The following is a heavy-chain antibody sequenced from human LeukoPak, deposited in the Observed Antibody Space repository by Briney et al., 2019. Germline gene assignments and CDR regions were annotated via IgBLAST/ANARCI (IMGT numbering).Heavy chain of an antibody. CDR2: INHSGST. CDR3: ARLVPAAIGPLPTYYYYMDV. D-gene: IGHD2-2*02. V-gene: IGHV4-34*01. J-gene: IGHJ6*03. Sequence: SETLSLTCAVYGGSFSGYYWSWIRQPPGKGREWIGEINHSGSTNYNPSLKSRVTISVDTSKNQFSLKLSSVTAADTAVYYCARLVPAAIGPLPTYYYYMDVWGKGTTVTVSS. CDR1: GGSFSGYY.